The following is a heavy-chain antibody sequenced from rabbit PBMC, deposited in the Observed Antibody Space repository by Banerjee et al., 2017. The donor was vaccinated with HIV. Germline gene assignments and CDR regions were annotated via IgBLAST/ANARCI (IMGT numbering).Heavy chain of an antibody. V-gene: IGHV1S45*01. CDR2: IYAGSSGST. CDR3: ARDLAGVIGWNFNL. J-gene: IGHJ4*01. CDR1: AFSFSNKYV. D-gene: IGHD4-1*01. Sequence: QEQLEESGGDLVKPEGSLTLTCTASAFSFSNKYVMCWVRQAPGKGLEWIACIYAGSSGSTYYASWAKGRFTISKPSSTTVTLQMTSLTAADTASYFCARDLAGVIGWNFNLWGPGTLVTVS.